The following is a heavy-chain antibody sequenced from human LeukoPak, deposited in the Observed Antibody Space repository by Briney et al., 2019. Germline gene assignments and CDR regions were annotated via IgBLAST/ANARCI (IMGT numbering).Heavy chain of an antibody. CDR3: TREGYYGSGSSPTYYFDY. J-gene: IGHJ4*02. CDR2: IKQDGSEK. D-gene: IGHD3-10*01. CDR1: GFTFSNLW. Sequence: GGSLRLSCAASGFTFSNLWMSWVRQAPGKGLKWVANIKQDGSEKYYVDSVKGRFTISRDNAQNSLYLQMNSLRVEDTAVYYCTREGYYGSGSSPTYYFDYWGQGTLVTVSS. V-gene: IGHV3-7*01.